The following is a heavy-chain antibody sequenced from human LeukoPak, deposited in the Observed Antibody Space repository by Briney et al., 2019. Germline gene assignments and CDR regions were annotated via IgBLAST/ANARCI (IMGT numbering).Heavy chain of an antibody. CDR3: AKEILPTVTTPGRTYFDY. Sequence: PGGSLRLSCAASGFTFSSYSMNWVRQAPGKGLEWVSSISSSSYIYYADSVKGRFTISRDNAKNSLYLQMNSLRAEDTAVYSCAKEILPTVTTPGRTYFDYWGQGALVTVSS. J-gene: IGHJ4*02. V-gene: IGHV3-21*01. CDR1: GFTFSSYS. CDR2: ISSSSYI. D-gene: IGHD4-17*01.